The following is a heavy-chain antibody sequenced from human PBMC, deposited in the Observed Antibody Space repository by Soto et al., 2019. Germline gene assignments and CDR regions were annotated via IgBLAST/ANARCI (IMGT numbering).Heavy chain of an antibody. J-gene: IGHJ4*02. D-gene: IGHD3-3*01. CDR1: GFTFSSYG. CDR2: IWYDGSNK. CDR3: ARVSNFSPPDY. V-gene: IGHV3-33*01. Sequence: PGGSLRLSCAASGFTFSSYGMHWVRQAPGKGLEWVAVIWYDGSNKYYADSVKGRFTISRDNSKNTLYLQMNSLGAEDTAVYYCARVSNFSPPDYWGQGTLVTVSS.